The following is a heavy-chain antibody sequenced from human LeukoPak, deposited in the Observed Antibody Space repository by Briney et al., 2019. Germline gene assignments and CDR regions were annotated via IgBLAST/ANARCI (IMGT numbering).Heavy chain of an antibody. V-gene: IGHV3-48*02. CDR2: ISGSGSTK. J-gene: IGHJ4*02. Sequence: GGSLRLSCAASGFTFTSDSMNWVRQAPGKGLEWLSYISGSGSTKYYADSVKGRFSISRDNANNSLFLHMNSLRDEDTVVYYCARRIPGTSESDYWGQGTLVIVSS. CDR3: ARRIPGTSESDY. CDR1: GFTFTSDS. D-gene: IGHD6-13*01.